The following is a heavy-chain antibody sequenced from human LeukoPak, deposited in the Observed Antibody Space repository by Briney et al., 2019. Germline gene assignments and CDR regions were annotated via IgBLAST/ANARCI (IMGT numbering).Heavy chain of an antibody. Sequence: KPSETLFLTCTVSGGSISSYYWSWIRQPPGKGLEWIGYIYYSGSTNYNPSLKSRVTISVDTSKNQFSLKLSSVTAADTAVYYCARVYSSSWSAPDAFDTWGQGTMVTVSS. CDR2: IYYSGST. D-gene: IGHD6-13*01. V-gene: IGHV4-59*01. J-gene: IGHJ3*02. CDR3: ARVYSSSWSAPDAFDT. CDR1: GGSISSYY.